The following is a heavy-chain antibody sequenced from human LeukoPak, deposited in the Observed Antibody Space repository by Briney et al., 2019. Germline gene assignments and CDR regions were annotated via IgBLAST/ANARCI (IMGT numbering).Heavy chain of an antibody. CDR1: GFTFSSYS. J-gene: IGHJ4*02. CDR3: AVLHIAVAGTEPLFDY. V-gene: IGHV3-21*01. CDR2: ISSSSSYI. D-gene: IGHD6-19*01. Sequence: GGSLRLSCAASGFTFSSYSMNWVRQAPGKGLEWVSSISSSSSYIYYADSVKGRFTISRDNAKNSLYLQMNSLRAEDTAVYYCAVLHIAVAGTEPLFDYWGQGTLVTVSS.